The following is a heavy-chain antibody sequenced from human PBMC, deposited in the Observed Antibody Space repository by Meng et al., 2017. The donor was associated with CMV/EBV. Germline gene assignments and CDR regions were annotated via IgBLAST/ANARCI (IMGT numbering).Heavy chain of an antibody. Sequence: ITLQDSSPTLLQPTQTLLLTCTFSGFSLSTSGVGVGWIRQPPGKALEWLALIYWDDDKRYSPSLKSRLTITKDTSKNQVVLTMTNMDPVDTATYYCAHRGRIAAAGTDWFDPWGQGTLVTVSS. D-gene: IGHD6-13*01. CDR2: IYWDDDK. CDR1: GFSLSTSGVG. J-gene: IGHJ5*02. V-gene: IGHV2-5*02. CDR3: AHRGRIAAAGTDWFDP.